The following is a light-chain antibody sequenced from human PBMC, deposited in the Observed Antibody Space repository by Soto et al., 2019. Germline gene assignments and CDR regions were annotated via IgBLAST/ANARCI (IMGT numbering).Light chain of an antibody. Sequence: DIQMTQSPSTLSGSVGDRVTITCRASQTISSWLAWYQQKPGKAPKLLIYKASTLKSGVPSRFSGSGSGTEFTLTISSLQPDDFATYYCQHYYRYSEAFGQGPKVELK. CDR3: QHYYRYSEA. V-gene: IGKV1-5*03. CDR2: KAS. J-gene: IGKJ1*01. CDR1: QTISSW.